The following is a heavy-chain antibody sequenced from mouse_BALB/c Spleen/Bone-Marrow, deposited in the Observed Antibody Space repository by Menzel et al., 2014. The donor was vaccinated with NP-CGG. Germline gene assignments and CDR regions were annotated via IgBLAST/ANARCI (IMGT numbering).Heavy chain of an antibody. CDR2: IWGDGST. D-gene: IGHD4-1*01. CDR3: ARELGHYAMDY. CDR1: GFSLTGYG. V-gene: IGHV2-6-7*01. J-gene: IGHJ4*01. Sequence: VHLVESGPGLVAPSQSLSITCTVSGFSLTGYGVNWVRQPPGKGLEWLGMIWGDGSTDYNSALKSRLSISKDNSKSQVVLKMNSLQTDDTARYYCARELGHYAMDYWGQGTSVTVSS.